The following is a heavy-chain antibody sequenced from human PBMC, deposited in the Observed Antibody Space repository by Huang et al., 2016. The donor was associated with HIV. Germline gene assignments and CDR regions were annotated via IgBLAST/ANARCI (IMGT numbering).Heavy chain of an antibody. CDR2: SYTSGST. Sequence: QVQLQESGPGLVKPSATLSLTCTVSGDSIDSSYWTWRRQPAGKGLEWIGRSYTSGSTNSNPSLEGRLTMSVDTSKNQISLRLTSVTAADTALYYCARDSPSVAGTFDYWGQGALVTVSS. CDR1: GDSIDSSY. D-gene: IGHD6-19*01. J-gene: IGHJ4*02. CDR3: ARDSPSVAGTFDY. V-gene: IGHV4-4*07.